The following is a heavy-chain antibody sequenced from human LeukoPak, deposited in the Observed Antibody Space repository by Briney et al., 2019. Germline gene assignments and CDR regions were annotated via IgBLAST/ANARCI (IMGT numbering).Heavy chain of an antibody. CDR2: IYYSGST. J-gene: IGHJ4*02. D-gene: IGHD3-3*01. Sequence: SETLSLTCTVSGGSISSYYWSWIRQPPGKGLEWIGYIYYSGSTNYNPSLKSRVTISVDTSKNQFSLKLSSVTAADTAVYYCARLGIFGVVTDYWSQGTLVTVSP. CDR1: GGSISSYY. CDR3: ARLGIFGVVTDY. V-gene: IGHV4-59*08.